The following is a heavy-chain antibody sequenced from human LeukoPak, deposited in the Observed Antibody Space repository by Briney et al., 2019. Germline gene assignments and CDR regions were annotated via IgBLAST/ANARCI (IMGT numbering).Heavy chain of an antibody. CDR2: IKSKTDGGTT. CDR3: ARVDFEYSSSSSDY. V-gene: IGHV3-15*07. J-gene: IGHJ4*02. D-gene: IGHD6-6*01. Sequence: GGSLRLSCAASGFTFSNAWMNWVRQAPGKGLEWVGRIKSKTDGGTTDYAAPVKGRFTISRDDSKNTLYLQMNSLRAEDTAVYYCARVDFEYSSSSSDYWGQGTLVTVSS. CDR1: GFTFSNAW.